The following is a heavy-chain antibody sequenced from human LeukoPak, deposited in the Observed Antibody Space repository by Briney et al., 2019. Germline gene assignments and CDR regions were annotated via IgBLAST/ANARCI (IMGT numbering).Heavy chain of an antibody. D-gene: IGHD5-18*01. J-gene: IGHJ4*02. V-gene: IGHV3-74*01. Sequence: GGSLRLSCAASGFTFSSYWMHWVRQAPGKGLVWVSRINSDGSSTSYADSVKGRFTISRDNAKNTLYLQMNSLRAEDTAVYYCARGNFDSYGYVDHWGQGTLVTVSS. CDR2: INSDGSST. CDR1: GFTFSSYW. CDR3: ARGNFDSYGYVDH.